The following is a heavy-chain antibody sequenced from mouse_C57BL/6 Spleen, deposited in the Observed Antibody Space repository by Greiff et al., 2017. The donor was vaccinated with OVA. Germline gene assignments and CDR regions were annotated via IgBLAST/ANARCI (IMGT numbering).Heavy chain of an antibody. V-gene: IGHV1-5*01. CDR1: GYTFTSYW. CDR3: TRSVLTGRGYFDV. J-gene: IGHJ1*03. D-gene: IGHD4-1*01. CDR2: IYPGNSDT. Sequence: VLLQQSGTVLARPGASVKMSCKTSGYTFTSYWMHWVKQRPGQDLEWIGAIYPGNSDTSYNQKFKGKAKLTAVTSASTAYMELSSLTNEDSAVYYCTRSVLTGRGYFDVWGTGTTVTVSS.